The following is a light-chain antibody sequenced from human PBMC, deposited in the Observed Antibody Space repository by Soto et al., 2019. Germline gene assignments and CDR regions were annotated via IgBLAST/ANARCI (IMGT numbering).Light chain of an antibody. Sequence: QSALTQPASVSGSPGQSITISCTGTSSDVGNYNYVSWYQQHPGKAPRLMIYDVTNLPSGLSNRFSGSKSGNTASLTISGLQADDEADYYCTSYTVLSLVFGGGTNVTVL. J-gene: IGLJ2*01. CDR2: DVT. V-gene: IGLV2-14*03. CDR3: TSYTVLSLV. CDR1: SSDVGNYNY.